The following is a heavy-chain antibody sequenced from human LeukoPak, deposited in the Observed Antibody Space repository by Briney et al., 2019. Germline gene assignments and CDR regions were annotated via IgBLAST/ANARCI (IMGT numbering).Heavy chain of an antibody. CDR2: IWQDGSEK. J-gene: IGHJ4*02. V-gene: IGHV3-7*01. Sequence: GGSLRLSCAASGFTFSSYWMSWVRQAPGKGLEWVANIWQDGSEKYYVDSMKGRFTISRDNAKNSLYLQMTSLRAEDTAVYYCARGQAAGLNWGQGTLVTVSS. D-gene: IGHD6-13*01. CDR3: ARGQAAGLN. CDR1: GFTFSSYW.